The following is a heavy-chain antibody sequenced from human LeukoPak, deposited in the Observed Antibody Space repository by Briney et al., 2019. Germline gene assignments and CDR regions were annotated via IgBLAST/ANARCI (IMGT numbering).Heavy chain of an antibody. CDR3: TTLVWIDFSSTSSNPPDY. D-gene: IGHD2-2*01. Sequence: ASVKVSCKASGYTFTSYYMHWVRQAPGQGLEWMGIINPSGGSTSYAQKFQGRVTMTRDTSTSTVYMELSSLRSEDTAVYYCTTLVWIDFSSTSSNPPDYWGQGTLVIVSS. V-gene: IGHV1-46*01. CDR2: INPSGGST. J-gene: IGHJ4*02. CDR1: GYTFTSYY.